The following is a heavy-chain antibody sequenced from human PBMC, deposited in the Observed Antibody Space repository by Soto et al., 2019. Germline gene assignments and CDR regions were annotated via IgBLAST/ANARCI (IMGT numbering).Heavy chain of an antibody. V-gene: IGHV1-69*01. Sequence: QVPLVQSGAEVRKPGSPVKVSCKGSGGTFSSYAITWVRQAPGQGLEWMGGIIPIFGSTNYAQKFQGRVTITSDESTRTAYMDLSSLRSEDTAVYYCAREGTTAPQDGFYYYGMDVWGQGTTVTVSS. CDR1: GGTFSSYA. J-gene: IGHJ6*02. D-gene: IGHD5-18*01. CDR3: AREGTTAPQDGFYYYGMDV. CDR2: IIPIFGST.